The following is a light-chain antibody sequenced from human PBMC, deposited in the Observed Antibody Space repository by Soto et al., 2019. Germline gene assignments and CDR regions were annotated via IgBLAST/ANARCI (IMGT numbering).Light chain of an antibody. Sequence: SYELTQPPSVSVSPGQTARIPCSGDALPKQYAYWYQQKPGQAPVLVISKDTERPSGIPERFSGSSSGTTVTLTITAVQAEDEADFYCQSADSSGTYLFGGGTKLTVL. CDR1: ALPKQY. J-gene: IGLJ2*01. CDR3: QSADSSGTYL. V-gene: IGLV3-25*03. CDR2: KDT.